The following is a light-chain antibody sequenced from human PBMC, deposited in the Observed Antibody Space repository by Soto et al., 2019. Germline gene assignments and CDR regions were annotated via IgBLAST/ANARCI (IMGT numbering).Light chain of an antibody. CDR2: GAS. CDR3: QQYNSGPLT. CDR1: QSLRSN. Sequence: EIVMTQSPATLSVSPGERVTLSCRASQSLRSNSAWYQQKPGQAPRLLIYGASTRATGIPARFSGSGFGTEFTLTISSLQSEDFAVYYCQQYNSGPLTFGGGTKGEIK. J-gene: IGKJ4*01. V-gene: IGKV3-15*01.